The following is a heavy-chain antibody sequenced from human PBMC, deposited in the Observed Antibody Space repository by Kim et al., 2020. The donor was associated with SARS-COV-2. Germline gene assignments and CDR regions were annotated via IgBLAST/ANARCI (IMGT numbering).Heavy chain of an antibody. CDR1: GLTFSSYS. D-gene: IGHD2-2*01. Sequence: GGSLRLSCAASGLTFSSYSMNWVRQAPGKGLEWVSSISSSSSYIYYADSVKGRFTISRDNAKNSLYLQMNSLRAEDTAVYYCASFDIVVVPAAPRGGEDYYYYGMDVWGQGTTVTVSS. V-gene: IGHV3-21*04. CDR2: ISSSSSYI. CDR3: ASFDIVVVPAAPRGGEDYYYYGMDV. J-gene: IGHJ6*02.